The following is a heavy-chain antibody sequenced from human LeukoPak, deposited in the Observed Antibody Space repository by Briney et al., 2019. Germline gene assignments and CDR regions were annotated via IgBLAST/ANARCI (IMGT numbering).Heavy chain of an antibody. V-gene: IGHV1-18*01. CDR3: ARVAYGSGSYHPPNFDY. Sequence: ASVKVSCKASGYTFTSYGISWVRQAPGQGLEWMGWISAYNGNTNYAQKLQGRVTMTTDTSTSTAYMELRSLRSDDTAVYYCARVAYGSGSYHPPNFDYWGRGTLVTVSS. D-gene: IGHD3-10*01. J-gene: IGHJ4*02. CDR2: ISAYNGNT. CDR1: GYTFTSYG.